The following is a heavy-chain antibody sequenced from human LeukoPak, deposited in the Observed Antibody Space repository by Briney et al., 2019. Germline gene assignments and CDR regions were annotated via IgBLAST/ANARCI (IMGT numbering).Heavy chain of an antibody. D-gene: IGHD4-23*01. Sequence: PGGSLRLSCTASGFTFSGYSMNWIRQAPGKGLEWVSLFGTRSTSIYHAGSVKGRFAISRDNAKNSLYLQMNSLRAEDTAVYYCASGLAVDDAFDIWGQGTMVTVSS. J-gene: IGHJ3*02. CDR1: GFTFSGYS. CDR3: ASGLAVDDAFDI. CDR2: FGTRSTSI. V-gene: IGHV3-21*01.